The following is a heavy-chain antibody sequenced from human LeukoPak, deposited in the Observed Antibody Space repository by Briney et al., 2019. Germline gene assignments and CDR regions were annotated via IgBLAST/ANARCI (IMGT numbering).Heavy chain of an antibody. J-gene: IGHJ4*02. V-gene: IGHV4-39*01. CDR3: ARHGYIQFWLY. CDR1: GASISRGTYY. Sequence: SETLSLTCTVSGASISRGTYYWGWIRQSPEKGLEWIGSIDSSGTTHYNSSLKSRIIIFVDTSKNQVSLNLTSVTFADTAVYYCARHGYIQFWLYWGQGTQVIVSS. CDR2: IDSSGTT. D-gene: IGHD5-18*01.